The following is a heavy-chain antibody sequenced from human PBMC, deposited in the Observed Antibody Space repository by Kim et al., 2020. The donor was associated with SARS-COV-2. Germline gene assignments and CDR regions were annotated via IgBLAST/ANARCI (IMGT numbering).Heavy chain of an antibody. CDR2: IYYSGST. V-gene: IGHV4-59*08. J-gene: IGHJ5*02. Sequence: SETLSLTCTVSGGSISSYYWSWIRQPPGKGLEWIGYIYYSGSTNYNPSLKSRVTISVDTSKNQFSLKLSSVTAADTAVYYCARHTVATYYYDRSWFDPWGQGTLVTVSS. CDR3: ARHTVATYYYDRSWFDP. D-gene: IGHD3-22*01. CDR1: GGSISSYY.